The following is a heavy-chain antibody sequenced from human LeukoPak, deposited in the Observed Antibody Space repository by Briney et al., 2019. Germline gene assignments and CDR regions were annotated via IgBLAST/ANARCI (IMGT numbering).Heavy chain of an antibody. CDR3: ARDVLRYFDWLNYYYYGMDV. V-gene: IGHV1-18*01. J-gene: IGHJ6*02. CDR2: ISAYNGNT. D-gene: IGHD3-9*01. CDR1: GYTFTSYG. Sequence: GASVKVSCKASGYTFTSYGISWVRQAPGQGLEWMGWISAYNGNTNYAQKLQGRVTMTTDTSTSTAYMELRSLRSDDTAVYYCARDVLRYFDWLNYYYYGMDVWGQGTTVTVSS.